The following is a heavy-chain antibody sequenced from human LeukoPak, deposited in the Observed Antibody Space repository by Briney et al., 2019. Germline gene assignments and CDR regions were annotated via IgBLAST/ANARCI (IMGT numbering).Heavy chain of an antibody. CDR1: GFTFSSYG. V-gene: IGHV3-33*06. CDR3: AKEGTVTPIDC. J-gene: IGHJ4*02. Sequence: PGRSLRLSCAASGFTFSSYGMHWVRQAPGKGLEWVAVIWYDGSNKYYADSVKGRFTISRDNSKNTLYLQMNSLRAEDTAVYYCAKEGTVTPIDCWGQGTLVTVSS. CDR2: IWYDGSNK. D-gene: IGHD4-17*01.